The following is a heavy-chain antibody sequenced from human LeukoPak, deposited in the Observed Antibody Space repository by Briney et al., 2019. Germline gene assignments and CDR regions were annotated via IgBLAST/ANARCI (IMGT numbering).Heavy chain of an antibody. CDR1: GGSFSGFY. J-gene: IGHJ4*02. D-gene: IGHD1-14*01. V-gene: IGHV4-34*01. Sequence: SETLSLTCAVYGGSFSGFYWXXXXXXXXXXXXWXXXISHSGSTXXXXXLQXRXXXXXDTSKNXFSLNLNSMTDADTAVYRCARGRHNGKFDSWGQGTLATVSS. CDR2: ISHSGST. CDR3: ARGRHNGKFDS.